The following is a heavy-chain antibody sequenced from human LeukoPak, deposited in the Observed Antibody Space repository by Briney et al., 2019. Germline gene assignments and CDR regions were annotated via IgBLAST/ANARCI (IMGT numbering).Heavy chain of an antibody. V-gene: IGHV4-59*08. Sequence: SETLSLTCGVSGGSISSYYWSWIRQPPGKGLEWIGYIYSSGGTNANPSLKSRVTISEDTSKNQLSLNLSSVTAADTAVYYCARRSHGSHRYFDLWGPGTLVTVSA. CDR1: GGSISSYY. CDR2: IYSSGGT. J-gene: IGHJ2*01. D-gene: IGHD2-15*01. CDR3: ARRSHGSHRYFDL.